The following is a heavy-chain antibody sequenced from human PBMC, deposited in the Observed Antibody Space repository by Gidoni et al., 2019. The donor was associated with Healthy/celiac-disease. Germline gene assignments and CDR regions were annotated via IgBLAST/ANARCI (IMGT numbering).Heavy chain of an antibody. Sequence: QLQLQESGPGLAKPSETLSLTCTVSGGSISSSSYYWGWIRPPPGKGLEWIGSIYYSGSTYYNPSLKSRVTISVDTSKNQFSLKLSSVTAADTAVYYCARRGIAAAGTFDYWGQGTLVTVSS. CDR2: IYYSGST. J-gene: IGHJ4*02. CDR1: GGSISSSSYY. V-gene: IGHV4-39*01. CDR3: ARRGIAAAGTFDY. D-gene: IGHD6-13*01.